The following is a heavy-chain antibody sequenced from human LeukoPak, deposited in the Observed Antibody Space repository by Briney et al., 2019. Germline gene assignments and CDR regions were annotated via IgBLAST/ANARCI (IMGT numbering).Heavy chain of an antibody. D-gene: IGHD3-22*01. CDR1: GGSISSGGYS. V-gene: IGHV4-30-2*01. J-gene: IGHJ4*02. CDR3: ARSDSSGYRFDY. Sequence: SETLSLTCAVSGGSISSGGYSWSWIRQPPGKGLEWIGYIYHSGSTYYNPSLKSRVTISVDRSKNQFSLKLSSVTAADTAVYYCARSDSSGYRFDYWGQGTLVTVSS. CDR2: IYHSGST.